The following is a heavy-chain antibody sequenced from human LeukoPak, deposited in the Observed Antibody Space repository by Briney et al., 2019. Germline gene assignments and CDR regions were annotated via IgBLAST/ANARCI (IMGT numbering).Heavy chain of an antibody. V-gene: IGHV3-30*02. CDR3: AKDGGATTTYYFDY. D-gene: IGHD1-26*01. CDR1: GFTFSSYG. CDR2: IRSDGSNK. Sequence: PGGSMRLSCAASGFTFSSYGMHWVRQAPGKGLEWVAFIRSDGSNKYYADSVKGRFTISRDNSKNTLYLQMNSLRAEDTAVYYCAKDGGATTTYYFDYWGQGTLVTVSS. J-gene: IGHJ4*02.